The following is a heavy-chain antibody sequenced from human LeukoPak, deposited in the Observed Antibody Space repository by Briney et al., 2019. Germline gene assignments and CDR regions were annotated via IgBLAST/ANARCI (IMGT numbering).Heavy chain of an antibody. CDR1: GGSISSGSYY. Sequence: SQTLSLTCTVSGGSISSGSYYWSWIRQPAGKGLEWIGRIYTSGSTNYNPSLKSRVTISYTSKNQFSLKLNSMTAADTAVYYCARVDGSCSGGSCPGGNWFDPWGQGTLVTVSS. J-gene: IGHJ5*02. CDR3: ARVDGSCSGGSCPGGNWFDP. CDR2: IYTSGST. D-gene: IGHD2-15*01. V-gene: IGHV4-61*02.